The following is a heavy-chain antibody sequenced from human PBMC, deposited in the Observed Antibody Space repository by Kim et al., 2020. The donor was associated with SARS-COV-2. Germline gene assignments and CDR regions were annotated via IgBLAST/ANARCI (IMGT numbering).Heavy chain of an antibody. J-gene: IGHJ4*02. D-gene: IGHD3-10*01. V-gene: IGHV4-31*03. CDR1: GGSISSGGYY. CDR3: ARVGQAPVIIDY. CDR2: IYYSGST. Sequence: SETLSLTCTVSGGSISSGGYYWSWIRQHPWKGLEWIGYIYYSGSTYYNPSLTSRVTISVDTSKNQFSLKLSSVTAADTAVYFCARVGQAPVIIDYWGQGTLVTVSS.